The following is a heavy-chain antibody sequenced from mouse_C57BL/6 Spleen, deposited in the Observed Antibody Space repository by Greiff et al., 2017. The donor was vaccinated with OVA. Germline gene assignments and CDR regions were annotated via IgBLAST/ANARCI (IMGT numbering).Heavy chain of an antibody. CDR2: IRSKSNNYAT. CDR1: GFSFNTYA. CDR3: VRHNYGLYYAMDY. D-gene: IGHD1-1*01. Sequence: EVKLMESGGGLVQPKGSLKLSCAASGFSFNTYAMNWVRQAPGKGLEWVARIRSKSNNYATYYADSVKDRFTISRDDSESMLYLQMNNLKTEDTAMYYCVRHNYGLYYAMDYWGQGTSVTVSS. J-gene: IGHJ4*01. V-gene: IGHV10-1*01.